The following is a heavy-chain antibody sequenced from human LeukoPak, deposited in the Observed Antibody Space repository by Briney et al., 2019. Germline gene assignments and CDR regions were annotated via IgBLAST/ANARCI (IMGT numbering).Heavy chain of an antibody. CDR2: IFYSGST. J-gene: IGHJ4*02. CDR1: GGSISNGDYY. V-gene: IGHV4-30-4*01. CDR3: ARTNYYDSSGHFDY. Sequence: SQTLSLTCTVSGGSISNGDYYWSWIRQPPGKGLEWIGYIFYSGSTYYNPSLKSRVTVSVDTSKNQFSLKLSSVTAADTAVYYCARTNYYDSSGHFDYWGQGTLVTVSS. D-gene: IGHD3-22*01.